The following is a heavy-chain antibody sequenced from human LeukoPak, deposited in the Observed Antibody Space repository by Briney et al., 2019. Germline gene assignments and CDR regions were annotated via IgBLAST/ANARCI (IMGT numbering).Heavy chain of an antibody. CDR2: IYPGDSDT. J-gene: IGHJ6*03. Sequence: PGESLKISCKGSGYKFTSYWIGWVRQKPGKGLEWMGIIYPGDSDTRYSPSFQGQVNISADKSISTAYLQWSSLKASDTAVYYCARRQAYTMRRNYYSYMDVWGNGTTVTVSS. V-gene: IGHV5-51*03. CDR1: GYKFTSYW. D-gene: IGHD2-21*01. CDR3: ARRQAYTMRRNYYSYMDV.